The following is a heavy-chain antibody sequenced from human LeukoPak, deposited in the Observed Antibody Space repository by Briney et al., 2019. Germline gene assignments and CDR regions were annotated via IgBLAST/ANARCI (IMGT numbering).Heavy chain of an antibody. CDR1: GFRFNSHH. D-gene: IGHD1-26*01. CDR3: ARQSLGASGLDH. V-gene: IGHV3-30*03. J-gene: IGHJ4*02. CDR2: APHDRSSP. Sequence: PGGSLRLSCAVSGFRFNSHHMHWVPQAPNKGLEWVAVAPHDRSSPSHAASVNGRFTISRDNSKDSLFLHMDSLRVDDTAIYYCARQSLGASGLDHWGQGVLVTVSS.